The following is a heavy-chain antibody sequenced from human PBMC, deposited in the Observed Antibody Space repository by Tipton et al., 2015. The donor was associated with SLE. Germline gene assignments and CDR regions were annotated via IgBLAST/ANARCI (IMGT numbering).Heavy chain of an antibody. D-gene: IGHD5-18*01. J-gene: IGHJ3*02. CDR2: IYYSGST. CDR3: ARGGYSYGPGHAFDI. CDR1: GDSVSSNSAA. V-gene: IGHV4-59*08. Sequence: GLVKPSQTLSLTCAISGDSVSSNSAAWSWIRQPPGKGLEWIGYIYYSGSTNYNPSLKSRVTISVDTSKNQFSLKLSSVTAADTAVYYCARGGYSYGPGHAFDIWGQGTMVTVSS.